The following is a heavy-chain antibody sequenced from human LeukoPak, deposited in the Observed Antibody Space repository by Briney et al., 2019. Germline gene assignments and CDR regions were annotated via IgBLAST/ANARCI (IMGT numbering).Heavy chain of an antibody. Sequence: GGSLRLSCAASGFTVSSNYMSWVRQAPGKGLEWVAVISYVGSNKYYADSVKGRFTISRDNSKNTLYLQMNSLRAEDTAVYYCAQWFGNHLDYWGQGTLVTVSS. CDR1: GFTVSSNY. D-gene: IGHD3-10*01. CDR3: AQWFGNHLDY. J-gene: IGHJ4*02. V-gene: IGHV3-30*03. CDR2: ISYVGSNK.